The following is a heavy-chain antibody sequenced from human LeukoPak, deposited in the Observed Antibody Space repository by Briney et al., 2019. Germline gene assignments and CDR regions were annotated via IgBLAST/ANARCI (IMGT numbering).Heavy chain of an antibody. CDR1: GFTVSSNY. CDR3: AREWLPKGPFDY. CDR2: IYSGGST. D-gene: IGHD3-22*01. Sequence: PGGSLRLSCAASGFTVSSNYMSWVRQAPGKGLEWVSVIYSGGSTYYADSVKGRFTISRDNSKNTLYLQMNGLRAEDTAVYYCAREWLPKGPFDYWGQGTLVTVSS. V-gene: IGHV3-66*01. J-gene: IGHJ4*02.